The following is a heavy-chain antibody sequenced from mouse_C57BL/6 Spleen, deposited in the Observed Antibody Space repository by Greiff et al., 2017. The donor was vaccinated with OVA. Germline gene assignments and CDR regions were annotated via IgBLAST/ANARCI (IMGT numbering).Heavy chain of an antibody. D-gene: IGHD3-2*02. CDR3: GQLRLDY. J-gene: IGHJ2*01. Sequence: VQLQQPGAELVKPGASVKLSCKASGYTFTSYWMQWVKQRPGQGLEWIGEIDPSDSYTNYNQKFKGKATLTLDTSSSTAYMQLSSLTSEDSAVYYCGQLRLDYWGQGTTLTVSS. CDR2: IDPSDSYT. V-gene: IGHV1-50*01. CDR1: GYTFTSYW.